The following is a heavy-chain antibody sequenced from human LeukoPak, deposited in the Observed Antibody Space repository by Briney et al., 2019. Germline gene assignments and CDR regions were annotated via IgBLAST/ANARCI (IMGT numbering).Heavy chain of an antibody. CDR3: AKDLARSRAEYFQH. Sequence: PGGSLRLSCAAPGFTFSSYAISWVRQAPGKGLEWVSAISGSGGSTYYADSVKGRFTISRDNSKNTLYLQMNSLRAEDTAVYYCAKDLARSRAEYFQHWGQGTLVTVSS. V-gene: IGHV3-23*01. CDR2: ISGSGGST. CDR1: GFTFSSYA. J-gene: IGHJ1*01.